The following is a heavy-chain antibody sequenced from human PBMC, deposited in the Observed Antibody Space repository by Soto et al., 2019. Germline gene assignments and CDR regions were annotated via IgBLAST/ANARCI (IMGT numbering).Heavy chain of an antibody. V-gene: IGHV3-33*01. CDR2: IWYDGSNK. J-gene: IGHJ5*02. D-gene: IGHD1-7*01. CDR1: GFTFSSYG. Sequence: QSGGSLRLSCAASGFTFSSYGMHWVRQDPGKGLEWVAVIWYDGSNKYYADSVKGRFTISRDNSKNTLYLQMNSLRAEDTAVYYCARDGGWVLAGTTWFDPWGQGTLVTVSS. CDR3: ARDGGWVLAGTTWFDP.